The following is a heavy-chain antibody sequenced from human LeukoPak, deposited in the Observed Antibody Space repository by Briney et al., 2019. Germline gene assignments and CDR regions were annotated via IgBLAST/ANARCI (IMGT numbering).Heavy chain of an antibody. CDR2: IYHSGST. CDR3: ARVGRGLAYYDSSGYPFDC. Sequence: SQTLSLTCAVSGGSISSGGYSWSWIRQPPGKGLEWIGYIYHSGSTYYNPSLKSRVTISVDRSKNQFSLKLSSVTAADTAVYYCARVGRGLAYYDSSGYPFDCWGQGTLVTVSS. D-gene: IGHD3-22*01. V-gene: IGHV4-30-2*01. J-gene: IGHJ4*02. CDR1: GGSISSGGYS.